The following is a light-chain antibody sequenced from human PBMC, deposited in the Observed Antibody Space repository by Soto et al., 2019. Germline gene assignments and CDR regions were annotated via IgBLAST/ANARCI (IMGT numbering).Light chain of an antibody. Sequence: DIQMTQSPSSLSASVGDIVTITCQASQDISNYLNWYQQKPGKAPKLLIYDESNLETGVPSRFSGSGSGTDFTFTISSLQPEDIATYYCQQYDNLPYTFGQGTKLEIK. CDR3: QQYDNLPYT. CDR1: QDISNY. J-gene: IGKJ2*01. V-gene: IGKV1-33*01. CDR2: DES.